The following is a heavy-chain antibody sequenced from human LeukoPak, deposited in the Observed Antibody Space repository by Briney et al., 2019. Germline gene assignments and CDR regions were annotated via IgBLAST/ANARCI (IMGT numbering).Heavy chain of an antibody. J-gene: IGHJ4*02. CDR1: GFTFSSYG. D-gene: IGHD2-15*01. CDR3: AKAGGSGGSCYSLGGY. CDR2: IRYDGSNK. V-gene: IGHV3-30*02. Sequence: GGSLRLSCAASGFTFSSYGMHWVRQAPGKGLEWVAFIRYDGSNKYYADSVKGRFTISRDNSKNTLYLQMNSLRAEDTAVCYCAKAGGSGGSCYSLGGYWGQGTLVTVSS.